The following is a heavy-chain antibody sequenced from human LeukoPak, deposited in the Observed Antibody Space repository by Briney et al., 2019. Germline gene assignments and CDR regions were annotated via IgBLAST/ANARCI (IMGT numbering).Heavy chain of an antibody. V-gene: IGHV3-23*01. CDR2: ISGSGGST. CDR1: GFTFSSYA. J-gene: IGHJ4*02. Sequence: GGSLRLSCAASGFTFSSYAMSWVRQAPGKGLEWVSAISGSGGSTYYADSVKGRFTISRDNSKNTLYLQMNSLRAEDTAVYYCAKDGSSSWSRGNYFDYWGQGTLVTVSS. CDR3: AKDGSSSWSRGNYFDY. D-gene: IGHD6-13*01.